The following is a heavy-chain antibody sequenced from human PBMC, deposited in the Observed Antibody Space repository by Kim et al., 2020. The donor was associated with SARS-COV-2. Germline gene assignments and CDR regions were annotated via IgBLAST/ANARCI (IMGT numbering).Heavy chain of an antibody. J-gene: IGHJ4*02. CDR3: ARAELRPPQYYFDY. D-gene: IGHD1-7*01. V-gene: IGHV1-69*01. Sequence: QKFQGRVTITADESTSTAYMELSSLRSEDTAVYYCARAELRPPQYYFDYWGQGTLVTVSS.